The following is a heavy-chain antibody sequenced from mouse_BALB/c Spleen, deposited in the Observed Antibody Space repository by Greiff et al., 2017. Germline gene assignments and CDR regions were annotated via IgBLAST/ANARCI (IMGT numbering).Heavy chain of an antibody. V-gene: IGHV2-6-2*01. CDR1: GFSLTSYG. Sequence: VQLQESGPDLVAPSQSLSITCTVSGFSLTSYGVHWVRQPPGKGLEWLVVIWSDGSTTYNSALKSRLSISKDNSKSQVFLKMNSLQTDDTAMYYCARHGGNYEYAMDYWGQGTSVTVSS. D-gene: IGHD2-1*01. J-gene: IGHJ4*01. CDR2: IWSDGST. CDR3: ARHGGNYEYAMDY.